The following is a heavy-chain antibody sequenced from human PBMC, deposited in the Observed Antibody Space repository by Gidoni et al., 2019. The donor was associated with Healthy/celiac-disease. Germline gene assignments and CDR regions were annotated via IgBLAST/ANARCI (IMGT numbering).Heavy chain of an antibody. CDR1: GGSISSYY. V-gene: IGHV4-59*01. J-gene: IGHJ6*02. Sequence: QVQLQESGPGLVKPSETLSLTCTVTGGSISSYYWSWIRQPPGKGLEWLGYIYYSGSTNYNPSLNSLVTISVDTSKNQFSLKLSSVTAADTAVYYCARGAQQLVYGMDVWGQGTTVTVSS. CDR3: ARGAQQLVYGMDV. D-gene: IGHD6-13*01. CDR2: IYYSGST.